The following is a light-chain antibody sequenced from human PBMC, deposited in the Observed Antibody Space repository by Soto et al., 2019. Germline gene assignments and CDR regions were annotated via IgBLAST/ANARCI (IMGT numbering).Light chain of an antibody. CDR2: DVS. J-gene: IGLJ1*01. V-gene: IGLV2-14*01. Sequence: QSALTQPASVSGSPGQSIAISCSGTSSDVGGYNCVSWYQQHPGKAPKLMIYDVSNRPSGVSDRFSGSKSGNTASLTISGLQAEDEAEYYCSSCTSSSTFVFGTATKLTVL. CDR3: SSCTSSSTFV. CDR1: SSDVGGYNC.